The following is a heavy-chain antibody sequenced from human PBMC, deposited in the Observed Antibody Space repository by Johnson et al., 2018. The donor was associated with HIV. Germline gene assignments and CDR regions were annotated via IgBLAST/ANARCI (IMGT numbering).Heavy chain of an antibody. V-gene: IGHV3-72*01. CDR3: TRQADI. CDR2: TKNKANSYTT. CDR1: GFTLSDHY. J-gene: IGHJ3*02. Sequence: VQLVESGGGVVQPGRSLRLSCAASGFTLSDHYMDWVRQAAGKGLEWVGRTKNKANSYTTEYAASVKGRFTISRDDSKNSLYLQMNSLKTEDTAVYYCTRQADIWGQGTMVTVSS.